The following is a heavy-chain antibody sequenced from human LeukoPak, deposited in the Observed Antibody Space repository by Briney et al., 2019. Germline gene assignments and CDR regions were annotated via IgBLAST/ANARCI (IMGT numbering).Heavy chain of an antibody. CDR1: GYSFTSSW. CDR3: ASGITTSRYGFDI. V-gene: IGHV5-10-1*01. J-gene: IGHJ3*02. D-gene: IGHD3-22*01. Sequence: GESLKISCKGSGYSFTSSWIGWVRQMPGKGLEGMGTIDPSDSYSNYSPSLQGHVTILADKSISTAYLQWSSLKASDTAIYYCASGITTSRYGFDIWGQGTMVSVSS. CDR2: IDPSDSYS.